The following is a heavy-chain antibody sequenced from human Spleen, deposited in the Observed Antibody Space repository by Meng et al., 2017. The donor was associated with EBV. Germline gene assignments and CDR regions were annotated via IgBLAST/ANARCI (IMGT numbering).Heavy chain of an antibody. Sequence: QVQLQESGPGLVKPSGXLSLTCAAXGGSVSIDSYYWTWIRQPPGKGLEWIGYTFYSGSTTYNPSLKSRVTISADTSKNQFSLKLSSVSAADTAVYYCARVGPSGYDPYYFDYWGQGTLVTVSS. J-gene: IGHJ4*02. V-gene: IGHV4-61*01. CDR1: GGSVSIDSYY. CDR2: TFYSGST. CDR3: ARVGPSGYDPYYFDY. D-gene: IGHD5-12*01.